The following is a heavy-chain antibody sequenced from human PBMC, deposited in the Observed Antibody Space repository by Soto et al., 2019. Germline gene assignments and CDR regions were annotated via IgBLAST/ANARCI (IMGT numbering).Heavy chain of an antibody. CDR2: ISSSSSYI. CDR1: GFTFSSYS. CDR3: ARDLGLSSYAFDI. J-gene: IGHJ3*02. D-gene: IGHD2-15*01. V-gene: IGHV3-21*01. Sequence: EVQLVESGGGLVKPGGSLRLSCAASGFTFSSYSMNWVRQAPGKGLEWVSSISSSSSYIYYADSVKGRFTISRDNAKNSLYLQMNSLRAEDTALYYCARDLGLSSYAFDIWGQGTMVTVSS.